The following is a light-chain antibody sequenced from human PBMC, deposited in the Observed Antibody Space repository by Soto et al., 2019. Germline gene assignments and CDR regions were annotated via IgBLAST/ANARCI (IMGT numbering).Light chain of an antibody. J-gene: IGKJ1*01. Sequence: EIVMTQSPATLSVSPGGRATLSCRASQSISDTLAWYQQKPGQAPRLLIHGASTRATGFPARFSGSGSGTDFTLTISSLQSEDFALYYCQQYNNWPWTFGQGTKV. CDR3: QQYNNWPWT. CDR2: GAS. CDR1: QSISDT. V-gene: IGKV3-15*01.